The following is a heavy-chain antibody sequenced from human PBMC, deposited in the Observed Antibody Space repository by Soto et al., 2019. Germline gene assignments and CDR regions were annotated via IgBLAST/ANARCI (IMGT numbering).Heavy chain of an antibody. CDR1: GGSFSGYY. CDR2: INHSGST. J-gene: IGHJ6*04. V-gene: IGHV4-34*01. CDR3: ARAPPSIRMDV. Sequence: SETLSLTCAVYGGSFSGYYWSWIRQPPGKGLEWIGEINHSGSTNYNPSLKSRVTISVDTSKNQFSLKLSSVTAADTAVYYCARAPPSIRMDVWGKGTTVTVSS.